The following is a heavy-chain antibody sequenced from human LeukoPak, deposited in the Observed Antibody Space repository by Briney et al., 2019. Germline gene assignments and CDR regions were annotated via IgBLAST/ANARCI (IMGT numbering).Heavy chain of an antibody. CDR1: GFSFSDYY. Sequence: PGGSLRLSCAASGFSFSDYYMSWIRQAPGKGLEWISYISGGGGTTYYADSAKGRFAISRDNAKNSLYLQMNSLRAEDTAVYYCARGTRMIGPWGQGTLVTVSS. CDR3: ARGTRMIGP. CDR2: ISGGGGTT. J-gene: IGHJ5*02. D-gene: IGHD3-16*01. V-gene: IGHV3-11*01.